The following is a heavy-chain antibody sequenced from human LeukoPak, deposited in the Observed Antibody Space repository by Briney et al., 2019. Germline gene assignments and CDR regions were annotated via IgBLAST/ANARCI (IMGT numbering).Heavy chain of an antibody. Sequence: GGTLRLFCAASGFTFNDHDMHWVRQAPGKGLEWVSGITWNSDNIGYADSVKGRFTISRDDDKNSLFLQMNGLRAEDTALYYCARASYYYDTTGLGAADIWGQGTLVTVSS. CDR1: GFTFNDHD. CDR2: ITWNSDNI. J-gene: IGHJ3*02. V-gene: IGHV3-9*01. CDR3: ARASYYYDTTGLGAADI. D-gene: IGHD3-22*01.